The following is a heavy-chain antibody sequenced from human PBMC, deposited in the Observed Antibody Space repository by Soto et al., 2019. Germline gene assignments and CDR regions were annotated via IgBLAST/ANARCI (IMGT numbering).Heavy chain of an antibody. CDR1: GGTFSSYA. CDR2: IIPIFGTA. Sequence: GVSVKVSCKASGGTFSSYAISWVRQAPGQGLEWMGGIIPIFGTANYAQKFQGRVTITADESTSTAYMELSSLRSEDTAVYYCARAVVVVPAAIGWFDPWGQGTLVTVSS. D-gene: IGHD2-2*02. CDR3: ARAVVVVPAAIGWFDP. J-gene: IGHJ5*02. V-gene: IGHV1-69*13.